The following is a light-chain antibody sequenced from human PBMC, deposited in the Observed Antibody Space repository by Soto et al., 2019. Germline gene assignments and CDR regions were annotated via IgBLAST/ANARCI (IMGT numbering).Light chain of an antibody. Sequence: QSALTQPASLSGSPGQSITISCTGTSSDVGGYKLVSWYQQHPGKAPKVLLYEGSERHSGVSDRFSGSKSGNTASLTISGLQDEDEADYYCCSYAGTTTWVFGGGTQLTV. CDR3: CSYAGTTTWV. V-gene: IGLV2-23*01. CDR1: SSDVGGYKL. J-gene: IGLJ3*02. CDR2: EGS.